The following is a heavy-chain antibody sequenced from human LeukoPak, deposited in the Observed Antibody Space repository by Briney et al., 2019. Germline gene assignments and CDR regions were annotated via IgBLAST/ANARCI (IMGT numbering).Heavy chain of an antibody. CDR3: AREGYYGSGSYFDP. D-gene: IGHD3-10*01. J-gene: IGHJ5*02. CDR2: IYTSGST. Sequence: ASETLSLTCTVSGGSISSYYWSWIRQPAGKGLEWIGRIYTSGSTNYNPSLKSRVTMSVDTSKSQFSLKLSSVTAADTAVYYCAREGYYGSGSYFDPWGQGTLVTVSS. CDR1: GGSISSYY. V-gene: IGHV4-4*07.